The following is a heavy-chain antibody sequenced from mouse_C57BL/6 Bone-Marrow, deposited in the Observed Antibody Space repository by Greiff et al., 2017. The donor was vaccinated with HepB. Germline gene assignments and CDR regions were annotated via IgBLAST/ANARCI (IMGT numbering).Heavy chain of an antibody. CDR1: GYSFTGYY. Sequence: VQLQHSGPELVKPGASVKISCKASGYSFTGYYMNWVKQSPEKSLEWIGEINPSTGGTTYNQKFKAKATLTVDKSSSTAYMQLKSLTSEDSAVYYCARWFLYWGQGTTLTVSS. J-gene: IGHJ2*01. D-gene: IGHD2-2*01. V-gene: IGHV1-42*01. CDR2: INPSTGGT. CDR3: ARWFLY.